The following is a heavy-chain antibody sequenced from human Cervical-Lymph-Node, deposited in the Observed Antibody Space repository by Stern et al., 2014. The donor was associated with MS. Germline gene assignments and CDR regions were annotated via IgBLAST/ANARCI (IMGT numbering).Heavy chain of an antibody. CDR2: IIPIFGTA. CDR3: ARGWSYDILTAYSY. CDR1: GCTFSNYA. D-gene: IGHD3-9*01. J-gene: IGHJ4*02. V-gene: IGHV1-69*01. Sequence: QVQLVQSGAEVKKPGSSVKVSCKASGCTFSNYAISWVRQAPGQGLEWMGGIIPIFGTANYAQKFQGRVTITADESTSTAYMELSSLRSEDTALYYCARGWSYDILTAYSYWGQGTLVTVSS.